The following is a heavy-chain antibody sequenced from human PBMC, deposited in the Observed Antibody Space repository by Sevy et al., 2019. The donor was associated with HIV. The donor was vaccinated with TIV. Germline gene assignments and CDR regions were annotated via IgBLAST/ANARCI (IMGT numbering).Heavy chain of an antibody. CDR2: ISGRGATT. CDR3: GTRRSLVLWPPFFFVF. Sequence: GESLKISCGVSGFTFSSYAMTWVRQPPGKGLEWVSIISGRGATTSYADSVKGRFTISRDNSKNALYLQMNSLRAEDTAVYYCGTRRSLVLWPPFFFVFWGQGALVTVSS. CDR1: GFTFSSYA. D-gene: IGHD3-10*01. J-gene: IGHJ4*01. V-gene: IGHV3-23*01.